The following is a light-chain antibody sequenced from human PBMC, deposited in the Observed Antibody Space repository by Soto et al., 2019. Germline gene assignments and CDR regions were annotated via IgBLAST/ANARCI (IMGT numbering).Light chain of an antibody. CDR1: QSLSSNY. CDR3: QQYDSSPRT. CDR2: GTS. V-gene: IGKV3-20*01. J-gene: IGKJ1*01. Sequence: EIVLTQSPGTLSLSPGERATLSCRASQSLSSNYLAWYQQKPGQAPRVLVYGTSDRATGVPDRFNGSGSGTDFTLTISRLEPEDFAVYYCQQYDSSPRTFGQGTKVEL.